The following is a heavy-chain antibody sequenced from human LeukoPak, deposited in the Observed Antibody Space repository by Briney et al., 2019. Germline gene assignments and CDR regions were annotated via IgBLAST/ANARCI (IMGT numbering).Heavy chain of an antibody. V-gene: IGHV4-39*07. CDR2: VYYSGST. CDR3: ARDYYGSGSLFDP. Sequence: SETLSLTCTVSGGSISSSRYYWGWTRQPPGKGLEWFGSVYYSGSTYYNPSLKSRVTISVDTSKNQFSLRLYSMTAADTAVYYCARDYYGSGSLFDPWGQGTLVTVSS. CDR1: GGSISSSRYY. J-gene: IGHJ5*02. D-gene: IGHD3-10*01.